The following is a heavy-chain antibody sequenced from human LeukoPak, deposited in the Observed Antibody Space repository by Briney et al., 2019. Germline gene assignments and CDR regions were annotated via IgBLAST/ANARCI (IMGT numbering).Heavy chain of an antibody. CDR2: INHSGST. D-gene: IGHD3-22*01. CDR1: GGSFSGYN. V-gene: IGHV4-34*01. CDR3: ARVNYYDSSGLDY. Sequence: SETLSLTCAVYGGSFSGYNWSWIRQPPGKGLEWIGEINHSGSTYYNPSLKSRVTISVDRPKNQFSLKLSSVTAADTAVYYCARVNYYDSSGLDYWGQGTLVTVSS. J-gene: IGHJ4*02.